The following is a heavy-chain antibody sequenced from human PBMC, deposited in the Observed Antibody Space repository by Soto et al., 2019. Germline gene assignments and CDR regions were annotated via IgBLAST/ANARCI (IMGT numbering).Heavy chain of an antibody. CDR3: TRGWETVGTTTPFAY. CDR2: IIPIFGTA. J-gene: IGHJ4*02. D-gene: IGHD1-26*01. V-gene: IGHV1-69*06. CDR1: GGTFSSYA. Sequence: SVKVSCKASGGTFSSYAISWVRQAPGQGLEWMGGIIPIFGTANYAQKFQGRVAITADKSTSTAYMELSSLRSEDTALYYCTRGWETVGTTTPFAYWGQGTLVTVSS.